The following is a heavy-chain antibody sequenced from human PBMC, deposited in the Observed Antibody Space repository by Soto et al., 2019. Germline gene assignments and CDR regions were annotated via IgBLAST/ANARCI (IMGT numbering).Heavy chain of an antibody. Sequence: XVKVSFKASGYTFTSYAMHCVRQAPGQRLEWMGWINAGNGNTKYSQKFQGRVTITRDTSASTAYMEMSSLRSEDTAVYYCARGGPPIDYWGQGTLVTVSS. V-gene: IGHV1-3*01. CDR1: GYTFTSYA. D-gene: IGHD3-10*01. J-gene: IGHJ4*02. CDR2: INAGNGNT. CDR3: ARGGPPIDY.